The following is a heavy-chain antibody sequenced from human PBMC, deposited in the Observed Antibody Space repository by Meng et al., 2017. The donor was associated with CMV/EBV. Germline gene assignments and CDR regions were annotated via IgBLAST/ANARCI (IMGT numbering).Heavy chain of an antibody. V-gene: IGHV4-34*01. D-gene: IGHD5-12*01. Sequence: SQTLSLTCAPYGGSFSGHYWSLIRQPPGKGLEWIGEINHSGSTNYNPSLKSRVTISVDASKNQFSLKLTSVTVADTAVYYCARGSWVYSDDDETTGLDYWGPGTLVTVSS. CDR1: GGSFSGHY. CDR2: INHSGST. CDR3: ARGSWVYSDDDETTGLDY. J-gene: IGHJ4*02.